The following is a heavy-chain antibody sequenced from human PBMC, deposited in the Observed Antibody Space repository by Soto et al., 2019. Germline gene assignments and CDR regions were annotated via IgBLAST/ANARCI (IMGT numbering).Heavy chain of an antibody. CDR1: GFAFSNYA. Sequence: VQLLESGGDLVQPGGSLRLSCAASGFAFSNYAVTWVRQAQGKGLEWVSSISRSSSVIYYADSVRGRFIISRDNSKNMLYLQMNSLRAEDTARYYCAKDPNGDYIGAFDDWGQGTLVTVSS. J-gene: IGHJ4*02. CDR2: ISRSSSVI. V-gene: IGHV3-23*01. D-gene: IGHD4-17*01. CDR3: AKDPNGDYIGAFDD.